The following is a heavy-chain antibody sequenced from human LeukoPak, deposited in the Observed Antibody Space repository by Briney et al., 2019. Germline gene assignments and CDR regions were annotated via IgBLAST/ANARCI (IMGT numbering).Heavy chain of an antibody. D-gene: IGHD2-2*01. J-gene: IGHJ3*02. CDR3: ARDRRDIVVVPAAPRGDAFDI. Sequence: SETLSLTCTVSGGSISSYYWSWIRQPPGKGLEWIGYIYYSGSTNYNPSLKSRVTISVDTSKNQFSLKLSSVTAADTAVYYCARDRRDIVVVPAAPRGDAFDIWGQGTKVTVSS. CDR2: IYYSGST. V-gene: IGHV4-59*01. CDR1: GGSISSYY.